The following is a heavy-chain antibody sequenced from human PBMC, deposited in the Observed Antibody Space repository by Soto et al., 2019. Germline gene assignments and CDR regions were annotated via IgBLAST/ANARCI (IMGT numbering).Heavy chain of an antibody. CDR2: IYHSGGT. CDR1: GSPITSGGYS. Sequence: SETLSLTCAVSGSPITSGGYSWIWIRQPPGKGLEWIGYIYHSGGTYYNPSLKSRVTLSIDRTKKQFSLKLKSVTAADTAVYFCARTMTTSGWFDPWGQGTLVTVSS. V-gene: IGHV4-30-2*01. CDR3: ARTMTTSGWFDP. J-gene: IGHJ5*02. D-gene: IGHD4-17*01.